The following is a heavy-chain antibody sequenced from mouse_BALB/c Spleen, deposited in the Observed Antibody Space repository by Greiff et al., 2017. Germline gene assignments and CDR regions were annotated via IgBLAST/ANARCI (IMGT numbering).Heavy chain of an antibody. CDR2: ILPGSGST. J-gene: IGHJ1*01. CDR1: GYTFSSYW. CDR3: ARRNYYRYEDWYFDV. D-gene: IGHD2-14*01. Sequence: QVQLQQSGAELMKPGASVKISCKATGYTFSSYWIEWVKQRPGHGLEWIGEILPGSGSTNYNEKFKGKATFTADTSSNTAYMQLSSLTSEDSAVYYCARRNYYRYEDWYFDVWGAGTTVTVSS. V-gene: IGHV1-9*01.